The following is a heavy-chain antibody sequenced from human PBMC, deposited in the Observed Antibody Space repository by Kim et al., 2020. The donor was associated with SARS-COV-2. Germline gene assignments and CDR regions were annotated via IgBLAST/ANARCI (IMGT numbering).Heavy chain of an antibody. V-gene: IGHV4-34*01. J-gene: IGHJ6*02. CDR3: AREGRRVSLSSLRYYYGMDV. D-gene: IGHD3-10*01. CDR2: INHSGST. CDR1: GGSFSGYY. Sequence: SETLSLTCAVYGGSFSGYYWSWIRQPPGKGLEWIGEINHSGSTNYNPSLKSRVTISVDTSKNQFSLKLSSVTAADTAVYYCAREGRRVSLSSLRYYYGMDVWGQGTTVTVSS.